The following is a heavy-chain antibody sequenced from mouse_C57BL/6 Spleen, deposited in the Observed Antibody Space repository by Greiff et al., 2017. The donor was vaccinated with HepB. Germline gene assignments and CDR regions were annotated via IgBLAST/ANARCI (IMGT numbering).Heavy chain of an antibody. CDR2: IYPRSGNT. CDR1: GYTFTSYG. J-gene: IGHJ4*01. Sequence: VQLQQSGAELARPGASVKLSCKASGYTFTSYGISWVKQRTGQGLEWIGEIYPRSGNTYYNEKFKGKATLTADKSSSTAYMDLRSLTSEDSAVYVCARQPGSSHYYAMDYWGQGTSVTVSS. CDR3: ARQPGSSHYYAMDY. V-gene: IGHV1-81*01. D-gene: IGHD1-1*01.